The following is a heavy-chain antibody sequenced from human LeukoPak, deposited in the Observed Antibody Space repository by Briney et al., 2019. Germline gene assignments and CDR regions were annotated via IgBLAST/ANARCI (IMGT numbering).Heavy chain of an antibody. D-gene: IGHD3-3*01. V-gene: IGHV1-8*02. CDR3: ARDITIFADDPISVDI. CDR1: GYTFTSYD. CDR2: MNPNSGNT. J-gene: IGHJ3*02. Sequence: GASVKVSCKASGYTFTSYDINWVRQATGQGLEWMGWMNPNSGNTGYAQKFQGRVTMTTDTSTSTAYMELRSLRSDDTAVYYCARDITIFADDPISVDIWGQGTMVSVSS.